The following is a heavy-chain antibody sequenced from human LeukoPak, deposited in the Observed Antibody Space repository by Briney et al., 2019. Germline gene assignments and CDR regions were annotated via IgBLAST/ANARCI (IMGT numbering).Heavy chain of an antibody. V-gene: IGHV3-23*01. Sequence: GGSLRLSCAASGFTFSNYAMSWVRQAPGKGLEWVSTISSSYGTTYYADSVQGRFTISRDNSKNTLYLEMNSLSPDDTAVYYCARGVEPLAANTLAYWGQGTLVTVSS. J-gene: IGHJ4*02. CDR1: GFTFSNYA. CDR3: ARGVEPLAANTLAY. D-gene: IGHD1-14*01. CDR2: ISSSYGTT.